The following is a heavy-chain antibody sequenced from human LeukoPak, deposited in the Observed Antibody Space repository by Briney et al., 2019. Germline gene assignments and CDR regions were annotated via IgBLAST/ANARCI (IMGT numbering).Heavy chain of an antibody. CDR3: AKERSSSWYLFGAFDI. D-gene: IGHD6-13*01. Sequence: PGGSLRLSCAASGFTFSSYAMSWVRQAPGKGLEWVSAISGSGGSTYYADSVKGRFTISRDNSKNTLYLQMNSLRAEDTAVYYCAKERSSSWYLFGAFDIWGQGTVVTVSS. J-gene: IGHJ3*02. V-gene: IGHV3-23*01. CDR2: ISGSGGST. CDR1: GFTFSSYA.